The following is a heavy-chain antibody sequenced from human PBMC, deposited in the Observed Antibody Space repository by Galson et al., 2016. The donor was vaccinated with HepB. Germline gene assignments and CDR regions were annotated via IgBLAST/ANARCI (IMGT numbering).Heavy chain of an antibody. CDR1: ASSSGDYS. CDR3: SRSGDGYNFWLDS. CDR2: IRRRSSGEAP. J-gene: IGHJ4*02. Sequence: LRLSCAPSASSSGDYSMSWFRQAPGKGLEWVGFIRRRSSGEAPQYAASVSGRFIISWDSSKSISYLQMTSLSSEDTGVYSCSRSGDGYNFWLDSWGRGTLVTVSP. V-gene: IGHV3-49*03. D-gene: IGHD5-24*01.